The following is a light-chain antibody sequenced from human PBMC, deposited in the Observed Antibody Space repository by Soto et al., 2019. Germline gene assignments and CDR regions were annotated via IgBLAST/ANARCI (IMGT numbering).Light chain of an antibody. CDR1: QGIASW. J-gene: IGKJ4*01. CDR3: LQANYSPLT. V-gene: IGKV1-12*01. Sequence: DIQMTQSPSSMSASVGDRVTITCRASQGIASWLAWYQQKPGKAPKLLIYAASSLQSGVPSRFSGSGSGRDFSLTISSLQPEDSATYFCLQANYSPLTFGGGTKVEIK. CDR2: AAS.